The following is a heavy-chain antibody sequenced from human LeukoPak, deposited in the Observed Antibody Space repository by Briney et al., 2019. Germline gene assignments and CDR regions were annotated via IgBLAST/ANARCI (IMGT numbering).Heavy chain of an antibody. V-gene: IGHV3-53*01. D-gene: IGHD4-17*01. CDR1: GFTVSSNY. J-gene: IGHJ5*02. Sequence: GGSLRLSCAASGFTVSSNYMSWVRQAPGKGLEWVSVIYSGGSTHYADSVKGRFTISRDNSKNTLYLQMNSLRAEDTAVYYCARAVDYGDYNNWFDPWGQGTLVTVSS. CDR2: IYSGGST. CDR3: ARAVDYGDYNNWFDP.